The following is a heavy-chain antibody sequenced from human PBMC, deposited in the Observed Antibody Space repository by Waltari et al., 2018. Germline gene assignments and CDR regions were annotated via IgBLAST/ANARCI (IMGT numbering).Heavy chain of an antibody. D-gene: IGHD5-12*01. CDR1: AGTFNSYA. J-gene: IGHJ6*02. Sequence: QVQLVQSGAEVKKPGSSVKVSCKASAGTFNSYAMSWVRQAPGQGLEWMGGIIPMFDTAKYAQKFQGRVTITADKSTRTAFMELSNLRSEDTAVYYCARSVIVSGYNYYYYGMDAWGQGTAVTVCS. CDR3: ARSVIVSGYNYYYYGMDA. V-gene: IGHV1-69*13. CDR2: IIPMFDTA.